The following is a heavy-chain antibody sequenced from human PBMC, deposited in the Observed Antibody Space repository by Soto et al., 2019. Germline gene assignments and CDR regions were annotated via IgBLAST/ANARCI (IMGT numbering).Heavy chain of an antibody. CDR1: GFTFSSYG. D-gene: IGHD6-6*01. Sequence: PGGSLRLSCAASGFTFSSYGMHWVRQAPGKGLEWVAVISYDGSNKYYADSVKGRFTISRGNSKNTLYLQMNSLRAEDTAVYYCAKGPLGSSNYYYYYYMDVWGKGTTVTVSS. CDR2: ISYDGSNK. V-gene: IGHV3-30*18. CDR3: AKGPLGSSNYYYYYYMDV. J-gene: IGHJ6*03.